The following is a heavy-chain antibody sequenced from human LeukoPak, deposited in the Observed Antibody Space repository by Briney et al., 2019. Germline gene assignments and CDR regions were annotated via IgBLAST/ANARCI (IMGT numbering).Heavy chain of an antibody. CDR2: IHTSGNT. CDR1: GGSITSYY. Sequence: SETLSLTCNVSGGSITSYYWTWIRKPAGKGLEWIGRIHTSGNTHYNPSPKSRVTMSTDTSKSEFSLKLSSVTAADTPLYYCAREYGSGRQIDSWGQGTLVTVSS. D-gene: IGHD3-10*01. V-gene: IGHV4-4*07. J-gene: IGHJ4*02. CDR3: AREYGSGRQIDS.